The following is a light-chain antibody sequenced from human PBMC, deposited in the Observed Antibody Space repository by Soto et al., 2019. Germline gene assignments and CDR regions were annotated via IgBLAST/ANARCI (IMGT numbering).Light chain of an antibody. CDR3: QQYDNLPLAISRVLT. J-gene: IGKJ4*01. V-gene: IGKV1-33*01. CDR2: DAS. Sequence: DIQMTQSPSSLSASVGDRVTITCQASQDISNYLNWYQQKPGKAPKLLIYDASNLETGVPSRFSGSGSGTDFTFTISSLQPEDIATYYCQQYDNLPLAISRVLTFGGGTKVEIK. CDR1: QDISNY.